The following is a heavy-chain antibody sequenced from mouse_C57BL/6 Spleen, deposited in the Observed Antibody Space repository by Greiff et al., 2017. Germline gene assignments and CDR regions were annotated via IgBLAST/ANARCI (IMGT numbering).Heavy chain of an antibody. D-gene: IGHD1-1*01. CDR1: GYTFTDYE. V-gene: IGHV1-15*01. J-gene: IGHJ4*01. Sequence: SGAELVRPGASVTLSCKASGYTFTDYEMHWVKQTPVHGLEWIGAIDPETGGTAYNQKFKGKAILTADKSSSTAYMELRSLTSEDSAVYYCTRGDYYGSSYDAMDYWGQGTSVTVSS. CDR2: IDPETGGT. CDR3: TRGDYYGSSYDAMDY.